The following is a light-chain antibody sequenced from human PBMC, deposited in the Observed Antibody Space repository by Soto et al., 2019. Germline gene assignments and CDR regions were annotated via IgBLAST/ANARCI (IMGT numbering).Light chain of an antibody. V-gene: IGLV4-69*01. CDR1: SGHSNYA. J-gene: IGLJ7*01. CDR2: LNNDGTH. Sequence: QLVLTQSPSASASLGASVKLTCTLSSGHSNYAIAWHQQQPGKGPRFLMRLNNDGTHIKGDGIPNRFSGSSSGAERYLTISSLQSEDEADYYCHTWGTGIWVFGGGTQLTVL. CDR3: HTWGTGIWV.